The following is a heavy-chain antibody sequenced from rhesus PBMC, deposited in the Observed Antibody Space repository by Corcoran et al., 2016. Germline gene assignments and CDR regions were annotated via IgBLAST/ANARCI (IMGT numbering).Heavy chain of an antibody. D-gene: IGHD3-28*01. CDR3: GRGRVVNARGLAS. V-gene: IGHV4-147*01. CDR1: GAFVNSNS. Sequence: QVQLQESGPGLVKSSETLSLTCAVSGAFVNSNSWTWIRQPPGKGLEWIGRIFGDVGSTRSNPSLPRRVTISRDTSKNQFSLKLNSVTAADTAVYYCGRGRVVNARGLASWGQGVLVTVSS. J-gene: IGHJ4*01. CDR2: IFGDVGST.